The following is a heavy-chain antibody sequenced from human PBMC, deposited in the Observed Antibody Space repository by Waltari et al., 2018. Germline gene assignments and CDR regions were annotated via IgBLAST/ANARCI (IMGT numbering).Heavy chain of an antibody. CDR2: ISWDGGST. D-gene: IGHD2-21*01. Sequence: EVQLVESGGVVVQPGGSLRLSCAASGFTFDDYTMHWVRQASGKGLEWVSLISWDGGSTYYADSVKGRFTISRDNSKNSLYLQMNSLRTEDTALYYRAKDLGVGWYFDLWGRGTLVTVSS. J-gene: IGHJ2*01. CDR1: GFTFDDYT. CDR3: AKDLGVGWYFDL. V-gene: IGHV3-43*01.